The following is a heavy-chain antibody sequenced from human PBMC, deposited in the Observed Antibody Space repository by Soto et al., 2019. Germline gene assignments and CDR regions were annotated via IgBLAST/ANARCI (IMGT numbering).Heavy chain of an antibody. CDR2: ISYDGSNK. Sequence: QVQLVESGGGVVQPGRSLRLSCAASGFTFSSYAMHWVRQAPGKGLEWVAVISYDGSNKYYADSVKGRFTISRDNSKNTLYLQMNSLRAEDTAVYYCARGSDYDAYFDYWGQGTLVTVSS. V-gene: IGHV3-30-3*01. CDR1: GFTFSSYA. J-gene: IGHJ4*02. CDR3: ARGSDYDAYFDY. D-gene: IGHD4-17*01.